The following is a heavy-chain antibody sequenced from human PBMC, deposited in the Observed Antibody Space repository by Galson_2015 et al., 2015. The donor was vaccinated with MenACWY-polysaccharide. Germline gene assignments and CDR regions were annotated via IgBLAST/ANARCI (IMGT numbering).Heavy chain of an antibody. D-gene: IGHD3-22*01. CDR2: IYYRSKSYN. CDR3: ARGGSGSLAPNGNAFDV. V-gene: IGHV6-1*01. CDR1: GDSVSSNSAA. Sequence: CAISGDSVSSNSAAWNWIRQSPSRGLEWLGRIYYRSKSYNDYAVSVKSRITINPDTSKNQFSQQLNSVTPEDTAVYFCARGGSGSLAPNGNAFDVWGQGTMVIVSS. J-gene: IGHJ3*01.